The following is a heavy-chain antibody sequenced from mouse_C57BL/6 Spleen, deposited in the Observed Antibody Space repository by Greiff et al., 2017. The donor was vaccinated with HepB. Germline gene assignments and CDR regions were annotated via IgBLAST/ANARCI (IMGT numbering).Heavy chain of an antibody. CDR2: IDPSDSET. V-gene: IGHV1-52*01. J-gene: IGHJ3*01. D-gene: IGHD2-1*01. Sequence: QVQLQQPGAELVRPGSSVKLSCKASGYTFTSYWMHWVKQRPIQGLEWIGNIDPSDSETHYNQKFKDKATLPVDKSSSTAYMQLSSLTSEDSAVYYCARSTMVTTSPFAYWGQGTLVTVSA. CDR3: ARSTMVTTSPFAY. CDR1: GYTFTSYW.